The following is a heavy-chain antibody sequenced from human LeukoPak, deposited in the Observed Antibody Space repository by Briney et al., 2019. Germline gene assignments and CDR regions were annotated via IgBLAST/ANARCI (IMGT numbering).Heavy chain of an antibody. D-gene: IGHD3-10*01. V-gene: IGHV1-18*01. J-gene: IGHJ4*02. Sequence: ASVKVSCKASGYTFTSYGISWVRQAPGQGFEWMGWISAYNGNTNYAQKLQGRVTMTTDTSTSTAYMELRSLRSDDTAVYYCARDFYGSRPGAFDYWGQGTLITVSS. CDR2: ISAYNGNT. CDR1: GYTFTSYG. CDR3: ARDFYGSRPGAFDY.